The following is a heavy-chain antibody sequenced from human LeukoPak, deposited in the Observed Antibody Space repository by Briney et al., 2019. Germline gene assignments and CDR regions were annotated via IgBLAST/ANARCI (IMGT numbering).Heavy chain of an antibody. D-gene: IGHD3-22*01. J-gene: IGHJ4*02. CDR2: IYYSGST. CDR1: GASINFYY. Sequence: SETLSLTCTVSGASINFYYWGWIRQPPGKGLEWIGSIYYSGSTYYNPSLKSRVTISVDTSKNQFSLKLSSVTAADTAVYYCARDTGYYYDSSYDYWGQGTLVTVSS. V-gene: IGHV4-39*07. CDR3: ARDTGYYYDSSYDY.